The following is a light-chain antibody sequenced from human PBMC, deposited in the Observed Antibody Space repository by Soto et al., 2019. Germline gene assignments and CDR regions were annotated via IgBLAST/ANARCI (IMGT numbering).Light chain of an antibody. V-gene: IGKV3-15*01. J-gene: IGKJ1*01. CDR2: GAS. CDR3: HQYGSSSWT. Sequence: EVVMTQSPATLSVSPGERVILSCRSSQSVGDNLAWLQQKPGQGPRLLIYGASTRATGIPARFSGSGSETEFTLTISRLEPEDFAVYYCHQYGSSSWTFGQGTKVEIK. CDR1: QSVGDN.